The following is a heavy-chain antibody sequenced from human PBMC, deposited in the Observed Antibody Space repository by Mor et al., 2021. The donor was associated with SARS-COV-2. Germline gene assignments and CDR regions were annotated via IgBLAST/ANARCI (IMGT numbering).Heavy chain of an antibody. J-gene: IGHJ4*02. D-gene: IGHD4-17*01. V-gene: IGHV4-31*02. Sequence: SRVTISVDTSKNQFSLKLSSVTAADTAVYYCARELTTVSDYWGQGTLVTVSS. CDR3: ARELTTVSDY.